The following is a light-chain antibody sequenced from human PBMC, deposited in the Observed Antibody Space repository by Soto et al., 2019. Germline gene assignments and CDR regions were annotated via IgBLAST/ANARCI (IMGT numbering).Light chain of an antibody. J-gene: IGKJ5*01. CDR2: DAS. V-gene: IGKV3-20*01. CDR3: QRYGSSSIT. CDR1: QSVSSKY. Sequence: IVWTQPPATQHLSPGDRATLSCRASQSVSSKYLAWYQQKRGQAPRLLIYDASSRATGIPDRFSGSGSGTDFTLTIGRVEREDWAVYYCQRYGSSSITLGRGTRLEIK.